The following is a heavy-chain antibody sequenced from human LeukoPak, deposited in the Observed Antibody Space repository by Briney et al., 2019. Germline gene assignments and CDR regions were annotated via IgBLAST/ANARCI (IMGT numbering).Heavy chain of an antibody. CDR1: GFTFSSYA. Sequence: GGSLRLSCAASGFTFSSYAMSWVRQAPGKGLEWVSASSGSGGSTYYADSVKGRFTISRDNSKNTLYLQMNSLRAEDTAVYYCAQVVRGYYYDSSGYYYFDYWGQGNLVTVSS. J-gene: IGHJ4*02. D-gene: IGHD3-22*01. V-gene: IGHV3-23*01. CDR3: AQVVRGYYYDSSGYYYFDY. CDR2: SSGSGGST.